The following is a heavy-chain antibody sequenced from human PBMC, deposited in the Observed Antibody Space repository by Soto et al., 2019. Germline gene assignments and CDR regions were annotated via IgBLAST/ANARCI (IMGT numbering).Heavy chain of an antibody. V-gene: IGHV3-23*01. J-gene: IGHJ5*02. CDR3: AKDLWFDP. CDR1: GFTFMTSA. Sequence: EVRLLASGGGLIQPGGSLRLSCAASGFTFMTSAMKWVRQAPGKGLESVSIISGSGSTFYTDSVKGRFTISRDNSKQTVYLEMNGLRAEDTAVYYCAKDLWFDPWGQGTLVTVSS. CDR2: ISGSGST.